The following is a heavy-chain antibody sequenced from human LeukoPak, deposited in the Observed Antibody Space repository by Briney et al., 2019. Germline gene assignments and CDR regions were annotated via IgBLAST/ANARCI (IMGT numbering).Heavy chain of an antibody. V-gene: IGHV3-13*04. CDR1: GFTFSSYD. J-gene: IGHJ4*02. Sequence: AGGSLGLSCAASGFTFSSYDMHWVRQATGKGLEWVSAIGTAGDTYYPGSVKGRFTISRENAKNSLYLQMNSLRAGDTAVYYCARGGTNGETNFDYWGQGTLVTVSS. CDR3: ARGGTNGETNFDY. CDR2: IGTAGDT. D-gene: IGHD2-2*01.